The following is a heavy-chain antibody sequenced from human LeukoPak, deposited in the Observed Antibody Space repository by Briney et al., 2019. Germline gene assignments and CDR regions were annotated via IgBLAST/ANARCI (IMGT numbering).Heavy chain of an antibody. Sequence: SGPTLVNPTQTLTLTCTFSGFSLSTSKMCVSWIRQPPGKALEWLAVIDWDDDKYYITSLRTRLTISKDTSKNQVVLTMTDMDPVDTATYYCARMRYTASYSHFDYWGQGTLVTVSS. CDR1: GFSLSTSKMC. CDR2: IDWDDDK. D-gene: IGHD3-10*01. J-gene: IGHJ4*02. CDR3: ARMRYTASYSHFDY. V-gene: IGHV2-70*13.